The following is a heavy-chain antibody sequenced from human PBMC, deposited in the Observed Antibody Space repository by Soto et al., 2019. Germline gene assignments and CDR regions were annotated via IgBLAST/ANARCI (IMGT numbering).Heavy chain of an antibody. CDR3: ARALEWLRFVRSGLGYYFDY. J-gene: IGHJ4*02. Sequence: VQLVQSGAEVKKPGASVKVSCKASGYTFTSYGISWVRQAPGQGLEWMGWISAYNGNTNYAQKLQGRVTLTTDTSTSTAYMELRSLRSDDTAVYYCARALEWLRFVRSGLGYYFDYWGQGTLVTVSS. D-gene: IGHD5-12*01. CDR1: GYTFTSYG. V-gene: IGHV1-18*01. CDR2: ISAYNGNT.